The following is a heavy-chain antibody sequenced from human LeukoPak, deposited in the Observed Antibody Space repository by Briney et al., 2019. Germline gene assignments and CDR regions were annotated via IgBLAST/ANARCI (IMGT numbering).Heavy chain of an antibody. J-gene: IGHJ4*02. CDR2: ISAYNGNT. CDR1: GYTFTSYG. Sequence: ASVKVSCKASGYTFTSYGISWVRQAPGQGLEGMGWISAYNGNTNYAQKLQGRVTMTTDTSTSTAYMELRSLRSHETAMYYCARVNRYYDILPGYYPLYYFDYWGQGTLVTVSS. V-gene: IGHV1-18*01. CDR3: ARVNRYYDILPGYYPLYYFDY. D-gene: IGHD3-9*01.